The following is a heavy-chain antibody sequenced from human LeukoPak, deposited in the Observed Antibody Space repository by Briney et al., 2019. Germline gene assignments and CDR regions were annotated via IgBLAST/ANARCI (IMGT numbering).Heavy chain of an antibody. Sequence: PSETLSLTCTVSGGSISSYYLSWIRQPPGKGLEWIGYIYYSGSTNYNPFLKSRVTISVDTSKNQFSLKLSSVTAADTAVYYCARRSGYSSSEDYWGQGTLVTVSS. J-gene: IGHJ4*02. CDR3: ARRSGYSSSEDY. D-gene: IGHD3-22*01. V-gene: IGHV4-59*08. CDR2: IYYSGST. CDR1: GGSISSYY.